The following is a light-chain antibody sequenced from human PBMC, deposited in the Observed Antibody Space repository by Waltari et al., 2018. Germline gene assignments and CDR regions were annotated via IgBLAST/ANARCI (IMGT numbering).Light chain of an antibody. J-gene: IGLJ3*02. CDR1: NIGSKT. V-gene: IGLV3-21*02. CDR3: QVWDSSSDHRV. CDR2: DDS. Sequence: SYILTQPPSVSVAPGQTARIPRGGNNIGSKTVHWYQQKPGQAPVLVVSDDSDRPSGIRERFSDSNSGNTATLTISRVEAGDEADYYCQVWDSSSDHRVFGGGTTLTVL.